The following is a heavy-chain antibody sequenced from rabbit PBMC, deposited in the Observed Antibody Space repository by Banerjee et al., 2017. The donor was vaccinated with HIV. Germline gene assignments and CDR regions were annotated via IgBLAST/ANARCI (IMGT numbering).Heavy chain of an antibody. CDR3: AREESDGGGHLKL. CDR2: IDPVFGST. J-gene: IGHJ4*01. V-gene: IGHV1S47*01. Sequence: EESGGDLVKPGASLTLTCTASGFDFSSYGVSWVRQAPGKGLEWIGYIDPVFGSTYYASWVNGRFTISSHNAQNTLYLQLNSLTAADTATYFCAREESDGGGHLKLWGPGTLVTVS. D-gene: IGHD2-1*01. CDR1: GFDFSSYG.